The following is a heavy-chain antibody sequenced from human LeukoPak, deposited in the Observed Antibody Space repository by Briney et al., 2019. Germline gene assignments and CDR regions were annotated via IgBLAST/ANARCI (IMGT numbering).Heavy chain of an antibody. CDR3: ARGTLMITFGGVTYPNWFDP. CDR1: GYTFTSYA. D-gene: IGHD3-16*01. CDR2: INTNTGNP. V-gene: IGHV7-4-1*02. J-gene: IGHJ5*02. Sequence: GASVKVSCKASGYTFTSYAMNWVRQAPGQGLDWMGWINTNTGNPTYAQGFTGRFVFSLDTSFTTAYLHISSLKAEDTAVYYCARGTLMITFGGVTYPNWFDPWGQGTLVTVSS.